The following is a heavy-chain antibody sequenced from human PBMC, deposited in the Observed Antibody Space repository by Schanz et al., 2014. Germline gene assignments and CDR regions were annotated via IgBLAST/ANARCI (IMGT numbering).Heavy chain of an antibody. Sequence: QVQLVQSGAEVKKPGASVKVSCKASGYTFTSDSMHWVRQAPGQGLEWMGIVNPSVRGTHFAREFQGRVTMTADTSTSTAYMDLRSLRSEDTAVYYCAREVGLYDRGWFDPWGQGTLVTVSS. J-gene: IGHJ5*02. CDR3: AREVGLYDRGWFDP. D-gene: IGHD3-22*01. CDR2: VNPSVRGT. CDR1: GYTFTSDS. V-gene: IGHV1-46*01.